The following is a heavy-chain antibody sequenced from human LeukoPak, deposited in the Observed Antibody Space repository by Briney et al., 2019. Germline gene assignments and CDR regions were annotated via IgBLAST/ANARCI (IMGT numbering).Heavy chain of an antibody. D-gene: IGHD5-24*01. V-gene: IGHV3-48*04. Sequence: GGSLRLSCATSGFTFSSYTMNWVRQAPGKGLEWISSILSDSGTTIHYADSVKGRFTISRDNAKNSLYLQMNSLRAEDTAVYYCAREDGDAFDIWGQGTMVTVSS. J-gene: IGHJ3*02. CDR1: GFTFSSYT. CDR2: ILSDSGTTI. CDR3: AREDGDAFDI.